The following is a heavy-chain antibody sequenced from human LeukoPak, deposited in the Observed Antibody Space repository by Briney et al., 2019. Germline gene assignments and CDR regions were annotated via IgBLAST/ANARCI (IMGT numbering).Heavy chain of an antibody. Sequence: GGSLRLSCAASGFTFSRYTMNWVRQAPGKGLEWVSYISSSSSYRYYVDSVEGRFTVSRDNAKNSLYLQMNSLRAEDTAVYYCAKDWSLGVTDKFFDYWGQGTLVTVSS. V-gene: IGHV3-21*04. D-gene: IGHD1-14*01. CDR1: GFTFSRYT. J-gene: IGHJ4*02. CDR3: AKDWSLGVTDKFFDY. CDR2: ISSSSSYR.